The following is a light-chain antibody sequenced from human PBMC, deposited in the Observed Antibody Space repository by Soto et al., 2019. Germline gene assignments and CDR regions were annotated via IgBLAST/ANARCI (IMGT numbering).Light chain of an antibody. Sequence: QSALTQPRSVSGSPGQSVAISCAGTSGDVGGYNYVSWYQHHPGKAPKLIIYDVTQRQSGVPDRFSGSKSGNTASLTISGLQADDEADYYCCSSAGDYTVVFGGGTKLTVL. CDR1: SGDVGGYNY. CDR2: DVT. V-gene: IGLV2-11*01. J-gene: IGLJ2*01. CDR3: CSSAGDYTVV.